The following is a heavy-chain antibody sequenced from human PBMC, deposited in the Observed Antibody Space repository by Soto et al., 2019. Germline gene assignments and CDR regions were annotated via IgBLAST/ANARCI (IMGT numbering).Heavy chain of an antibody. CDR3: ARDRVRYDSSGLHGY. J-gene: IGHJ4*02. CDR2: ISAYNGNT. Sequence: QVQLVQSGAEVKKPGASVKVSCKASGYTFTSYGISWVRQAPGQGLEWMGWISAYNGNTNYAQKLQGRVTMTTDTSTCTAYMELRSLRSDDTAVYYCARDRVRYDSSGLHGYWGQGTLVTVSS. CDR1: GYTFTSYG. V-gene: IGHV1-18*04. D-gene: IGHD3-22*01.